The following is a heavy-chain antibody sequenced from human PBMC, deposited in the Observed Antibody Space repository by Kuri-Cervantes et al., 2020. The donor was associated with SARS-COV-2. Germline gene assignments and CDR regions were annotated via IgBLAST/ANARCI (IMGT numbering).Heavy chain of an antibody. J-gene: IGHJ5*02. CDR2: IYYSGST. V-gene: IGHV4-39*07. Sequence: ESLKISCTVSGGSISSSSYYWGWIRQPPGKGLEWIGSIYYSGSTYYNPSLKSRVTISVDTSKNQFSLKLSSVTAADTAVYYCAREGETWGQGTLVTVSS. D-gene: IGHD2-21*01. CDR1: GGSISSSSYY. CDR3: AREGET.